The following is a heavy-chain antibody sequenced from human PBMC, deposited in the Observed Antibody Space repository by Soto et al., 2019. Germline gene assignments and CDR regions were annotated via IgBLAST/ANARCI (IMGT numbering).Heavy chain of an antibody. CDR2: IYYSGST. CDR3: ARHPLTGFYNYYYMDV. D-gene: IGHD3-9*01. CDR1: GGSISSSSYY. Sequence: QLQLQESGPGLVKPSETLSLTCTVSGGSISSSSYYWGWIRQPPGKGLEWIGSIYYSGSTYYNPSLKSRVTIPVDTSKNQFSLKLSSVTAADTAVYYCARHPLTGFYNYYYMDVWGKGTTVTVSS. J-gene: IGHJ6*03. V-gene: IGHV4-39*01.